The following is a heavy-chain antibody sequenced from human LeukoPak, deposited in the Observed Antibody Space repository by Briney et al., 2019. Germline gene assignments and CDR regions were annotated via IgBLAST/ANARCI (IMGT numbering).Heavy chain of an antibody. V-gene: IGHV3-23*01. J-gene: IGHJ4*02. CDR1: GFTFSSYA. Sequence: GGSLRLSCAASGFTFSSYAISWVRQAPGKGLEWVSAISGSGGSTYFADSVKGRFTISRDNSKNTLYLQMNSLRAEDTAVYYCAKETERWLQFDQSITIDYWGQRTLVTVSS. D-gene: IGHD5-24*01. CDR3: AKETERWLQFDQSITIDY. CDR2: ISGSGGST.